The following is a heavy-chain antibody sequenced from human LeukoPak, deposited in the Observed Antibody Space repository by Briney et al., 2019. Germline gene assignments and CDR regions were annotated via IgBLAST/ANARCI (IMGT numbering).Heavy chain of an antibody. V-gene: IGHV3-9*01. CDR1: GFTFDDYA. D-gene: IGHD6-19*01. CDR2: ISWNSGSI. J-gene: IGHJ4*02. Sequence: GGSLRLSCAASGFTFDDYAMHWVRQAPGKGLEWVSGISWNSGSIGYADSVKGRFTISRDNAKNSLYLQMNSLRAEDTGLYYCAKVRSSGWYSPGDYWGQGTLVTVSS. CDR3: AKVRSSGWYSPGDY.